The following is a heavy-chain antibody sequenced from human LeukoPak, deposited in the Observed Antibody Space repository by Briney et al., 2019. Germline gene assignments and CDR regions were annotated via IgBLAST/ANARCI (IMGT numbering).Heavy chain of an antibody. V-gene: IGHV3-30*18. CDR1: GFTFSSYG. CDR2: ISYDGSNK. J-gene: IGHJ4*02. CDR3: AKDHGLRYFDWAFDY. Sequence: PGRSLRLSCAASGFTFSSYGMHWVRQAPGKGLEWVAVISYDGSNKYYADSVKGRFTISRDNSKNTLYLQMNSLRAEDTAVYYCAKDHGLRYFDWAFDYWGQGTLVTVSS. D-gene: IGHD3-9*01.